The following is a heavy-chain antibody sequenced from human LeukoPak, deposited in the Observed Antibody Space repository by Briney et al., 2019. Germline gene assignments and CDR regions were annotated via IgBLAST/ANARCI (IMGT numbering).Heavy chain of an antibody. Sequence: SETLSLTCAVCGGSFSGYYWSCIRQPPGKGLEWIGEINHSGSTNYNPSLKSRVTILVDTSKNQFSLKLSSVTAADTAVYYCARGHSPVTTKVSYFQHWGQGTLVTVSS. CDR1: GGSFSGYY. V-gene: IGHV4-34*01. CDR2: INHSGST. D-gene: IGHD4-17*01. CDR3: ARGHSPVTTKVSYFQH. J-gene: IGHJ1*01.